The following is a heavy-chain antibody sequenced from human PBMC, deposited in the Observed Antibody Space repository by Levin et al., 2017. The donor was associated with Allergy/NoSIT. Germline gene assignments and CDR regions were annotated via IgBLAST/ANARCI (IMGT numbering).Heavy chain of an antibody. J-gene: IGHJ4*02. Sequence: GGSLRLSCAASGFTISSNYMSWVRQAPGKGLEWVSVIYSGGSTYYADSVKGRFTISRDNSKNTLYLQMNSLRAEDTAVYYCARDNRACSGGSCYTLDYWGQGTLVTVSS. CDR2: IYSGGST. V-gene: IGHV3-53*01. D-gene: IGHD2-15*01. CDR3: ARDNRACSGGSCYTLDY. CDR1: GFTISSNY.